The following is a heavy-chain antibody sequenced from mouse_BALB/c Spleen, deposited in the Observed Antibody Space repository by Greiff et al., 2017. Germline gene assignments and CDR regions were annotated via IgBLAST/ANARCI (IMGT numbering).Heavy chain of an antibody. Sequence: EVKVVESGGGLVKPGGSLKLSCAASGFTFSDYYMYWVRQTPEKRLEWVATISDGGSYTYYPDSVKGRFTISRDNAKNTLYLQMSSLKSEDTAMYYCARDPYGGAMDYWGQGTSVTVSS. CDR3: ARDPYGGAMDY. V-gene: IGHV5-4*02. CDR2: ISDGGSYT. J-gene: IGHJ4*01. D-gene: IGHD1-1*01. CDR1: GFTFSDYY.